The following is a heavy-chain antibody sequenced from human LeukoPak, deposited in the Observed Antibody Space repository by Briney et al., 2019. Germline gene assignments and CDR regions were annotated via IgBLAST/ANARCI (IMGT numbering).Heavy chain of an antibody. CDR3: ARLRTDYYGSGPFYSYMDV. Sequence: SETLSLTCTVSGDSISGRSYYWGWIRQPPGKGLEWIGSIYYSGSTYYNPSVKSRVAISVDTSKNQFSLKLSSVTAADMAVYYCARLRTDYYGSGPFYSYMDVWGKGTTVTVSS. D-gene: IGHD3-10*01. V-gene: IGHV4-39*01. CDR2: IYYSGST. J-gene: IGHJ6*03. CDR1: GDSISGRSYY.